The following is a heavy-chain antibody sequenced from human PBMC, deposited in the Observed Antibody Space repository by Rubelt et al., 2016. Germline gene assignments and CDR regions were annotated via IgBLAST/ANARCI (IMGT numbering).Heavy chain of an antibody. CDR3: TREKYDDYASGRRFDY. CDR1: GLTFNNAW. Sequence: EVQLVESGGGLVKPGGSLRLSCAASGLTFNNAWMNWVRQAPGKGLEWVANVKQAGSEKYYVDSVKGRFTISRDDAKNALYLQMNSLRAEDTAVYYCTREKYDDYASGRRFDYWGQGTLGTVSA. D-gene: IGHD3-10*01. J-gene: IGHJ4*02. V-gene: IGHV3-7*01. CDR2: VKQAGSEK.